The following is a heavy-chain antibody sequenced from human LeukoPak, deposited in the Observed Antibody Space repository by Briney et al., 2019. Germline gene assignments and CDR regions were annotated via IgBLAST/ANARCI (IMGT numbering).Heavy chain of an antibody. Sequence: GASVKVSCKASGYTFTGYFMYWVRQAPGQGLEWVGWINPNSGGTNYAQKFQGRVTMTRDTSISTAYMELSRLRSDDTAVYYCARDGYYDSSGYHDFDYWGQGTLVTVSS. D-gene: IGHD3-22*01. CDR1: GYTFTGYF. J-gene: IGHJ4*02. CDR3: ARDGYYDSSGYHDFDY. CDR2: INPNSGGT. V-gene: IGHV1-2*02.